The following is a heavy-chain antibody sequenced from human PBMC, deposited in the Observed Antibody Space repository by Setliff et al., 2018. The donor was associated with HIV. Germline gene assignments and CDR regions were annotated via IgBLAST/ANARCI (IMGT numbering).Heavy chain of an antibody. CDR3: AKVVGATRGYFDY. V-gene: IGHV3-30*02. Sequence: GGSLRLSCTASGFIFSNYALHWVRQAPGKGLEWVAFIRYDGSNKYYADSVKGRFTISRDNSKNTLYLQMNSLRAEDTAVYYCAKVVGATRGYFDYWGQGTLVTVSS. CDR2: IRYDGSNK. CDR1: GFIFSNYA. D-gene: IGHD1-26*01. J-gene: IGHJ4*02.